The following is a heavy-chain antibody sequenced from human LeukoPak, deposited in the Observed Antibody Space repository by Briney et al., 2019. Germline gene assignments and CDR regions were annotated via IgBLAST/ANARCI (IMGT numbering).Heavy chain of an antibody. Sequence: GESLKISCKGSGNSFTSYWIGWVRQMPGKGLEWMGIIYPGDSDTRYSPSFQGQVTISADKSISTAYLQWSSLKASDTAMYYCARGGCSSTSCYNSYYYGMDVWGQGTTVTVSS. J-gene: IGHJ6*02. CDR2: IYPGDSDT. CDR1: GNSFTSYW. D-gene: IGHD2-2*02. CDR3: ARGGCSSTSCYNSYYYGMDV. V-gene: IGHV5-51*01.